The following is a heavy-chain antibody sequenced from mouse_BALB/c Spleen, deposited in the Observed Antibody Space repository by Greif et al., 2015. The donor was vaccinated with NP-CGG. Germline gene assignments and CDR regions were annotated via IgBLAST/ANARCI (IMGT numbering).Heavy chain of an antibody. CDR2: IRLKSNNYAT. V-gene: IGHV6-6*02. CDR3: TREGREFYFDY. D-gene: IGHD1-1*01. Sequence: EVQVVESGGGLVQPGGSMKLSCVASGFTFSNYWMNWVRQSPEKGLEWVAEIRLKSNNYATHYAESVKGRFTISRDDSKSSVYLQMNNIRDGDTSIYYCTREGREFYFDYWGQGTTLTVSS. J-gene: IGHJ2*01. CDR1: GFTFSNYW.